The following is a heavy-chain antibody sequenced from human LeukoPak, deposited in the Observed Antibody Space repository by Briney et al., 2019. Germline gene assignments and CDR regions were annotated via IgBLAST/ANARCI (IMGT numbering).Heavy chain of an antibody. V-gene: IGHV1-18*03. Sequence: ASVKVSCKASGYTFTIYGISWVRQAPGQGVEWMGWISAYNGNTNYAQKLQGRVTMTTDTSASTAYMELSSLRSEDMAVYYCARELRSAGWFDPWGQGTLVTVSS. J-gene: IGHJ5*02. CDR3: ARELRSAGWFDP. CDR1: GYTFTIYG. CDR2: ISAYNGNT. D-gene: IGHD6-19*01.